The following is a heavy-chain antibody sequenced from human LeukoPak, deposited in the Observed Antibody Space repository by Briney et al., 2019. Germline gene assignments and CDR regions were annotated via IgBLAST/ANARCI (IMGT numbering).Heavy chain of an antibody. J-gene: IGHJ3*02. CDR3: AREGMATITRDAFDI. Sequence: ASXXVSCKASGYTFTSYGISWVRQAPGQGLEWMGWISAYNGNTNYAQKFQGRVTMTTDTSTSTAYMELRSLRSDDTAVYYCAREGMATITRDAFDIWGQGTMVTVSS. V-gene: IGHV1-18*01. CDR2: ISAYNGNT. CDR1: GYTFTSYG. D-gene: IGHD5-24*01.